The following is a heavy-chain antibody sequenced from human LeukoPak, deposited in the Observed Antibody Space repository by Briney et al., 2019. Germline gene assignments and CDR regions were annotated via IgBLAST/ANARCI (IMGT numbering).Heavy chain of an antibody. D-gene: IGHD6-6*01. CDR3: AKATYSSPSGKLDY. J-gene: IGHJ4*02. CDR2: ISGSGGST. V-gene: IGHV3-23*01. Sequence: PGGSLRLSCAASGFTFSSYAMSWVRQAPGKGLEWVSAISGSGGSTYYADSVKGRFTISRDNSKNTLYLQMNSLRAEDTAVYYCAKATYSSPSGKLDYWGQGTLVTVSS. CDR1: GFTFSSYA.